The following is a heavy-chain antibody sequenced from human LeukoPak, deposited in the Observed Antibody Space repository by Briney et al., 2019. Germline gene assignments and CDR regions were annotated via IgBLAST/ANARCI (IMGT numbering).Heavy chain of an antibody. J-gene: IGHJ6*04. CDR2: ISSSGSTI. V-gene: IGHV3-48*03. Sequence: GSLRLSCAASGFTFNNYEMNWVRQAPGKGLEWVSYISSSGSTIYYADSVKGRFTISRDNAKNSLYLQMNSLRAEDTAVYYCAELGITMIGGVWGKGTTVTISS. CDR1: GFTFNNYE. D-gene: IGHD3-10*02. CDR3: AELGITMIGGV.